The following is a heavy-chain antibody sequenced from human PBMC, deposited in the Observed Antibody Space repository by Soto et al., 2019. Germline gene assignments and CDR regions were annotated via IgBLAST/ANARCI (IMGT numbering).Heavy chain of an antibody. V-gene: IGHV3-9*01. D-gene: IGHD2-2*01. J-gene: IGHJ4*02. CDR1: GFTFDDYA. CDR3: AIVGCSISSCYALDY. Sequence: EVQLVESGGGLVQPGRSLRLSCAASGFTFDDYAMHWVRQAPGKGLEWVSGISWNSGSIGYADSVKGRFTIYRDNAKNSLYLQMNSLRAEDTALYYCAIVGCSISSCYALDYWGQGTLVTVSS. CDR2: ISWNSGSI.